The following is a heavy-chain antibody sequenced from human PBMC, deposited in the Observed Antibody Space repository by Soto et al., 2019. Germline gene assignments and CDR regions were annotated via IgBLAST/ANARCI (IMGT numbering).Heavy chain of an antibody. CDR1: GFTFSSYS. Sequence: WWSLRLSCSASGFTFSSYSMNWFRQAPGKGLEWVSSISSSSSYIYYADSVKGRFTISRDNAKNSLYLQMNSLRAEDTAVYYCAREEKKSYYDSSGYYSHWGQGTLVTVSS. V-gene: IGHV3-21*01. CDR3: AREEKKSYYDSSGYYSH. J-gene: IGHJ4*02. D-gene: IGHD3-22*01. CDR2: ISSSSSYI.